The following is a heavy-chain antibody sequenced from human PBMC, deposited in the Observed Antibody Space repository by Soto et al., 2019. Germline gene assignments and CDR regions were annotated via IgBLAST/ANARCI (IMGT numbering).Heavy chain of an antibody. CDR2: IYYSGST. Sequence: SETLSLTCTVSGGSVSSGSYYWSWIRQPPGKGLEWIGYIYYSGSTNYNPSLKIRVTISVDTSQNQFSLKLSSVTAADTDVYCCARGAGGGSGSYACDYYYYMDVWGKGTTVTVAS. D-gene: IGHD3-10*01. CDR1: GGSVSSGSYY. CDR3: ARGAGGGSGSYACDYYYYMDV. V-gene: IGHV4-61*01. J-gene: IGHJ6*03.